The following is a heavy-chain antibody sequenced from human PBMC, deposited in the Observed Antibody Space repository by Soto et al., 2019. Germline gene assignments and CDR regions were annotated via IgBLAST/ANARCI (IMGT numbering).Heavy chain of an antibody. CDR2: ISGSGGNT. CDR1: GFTFSSYA. J-gene: IGHJ6*02. V-gene: IGHV3-23*01. CDR3: AIVRDYGMDV. Sequence: EVQLLESGGGLEQPGGSLRLSCAASGFTFSSYAMSWVRQAPGKGLEWVSGISGSGGNTNFADSVKGRFTISRDNSKNTLHLQMNSLRTEDTAVYYCAIVRDYGMDVWGQGTTVTVSS.